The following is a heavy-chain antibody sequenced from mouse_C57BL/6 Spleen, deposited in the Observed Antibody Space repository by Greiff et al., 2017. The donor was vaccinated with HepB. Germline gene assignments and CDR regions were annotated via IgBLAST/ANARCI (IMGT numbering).Heavy chain of an antibody. CDR2: IDPSDSYT. D-gene: IGHD2-4*01. V-gene: IGHV1-69*01. J-gene: IGHJ2*01. CDR3: ARDDYDGVYFDY. CDR1: GYTFTSYW. Sequence: QVQLQQSGAELVMPGASVKLSCKASGYTFTSYWMHWVKQRPGQGLEWIGEIDPSDSYTNYNQKFKGKSTLTVDKSSSTAYMQLSSLTSEDSAVYYCARDDYDGVYFDYWAKGTTLTVSS.